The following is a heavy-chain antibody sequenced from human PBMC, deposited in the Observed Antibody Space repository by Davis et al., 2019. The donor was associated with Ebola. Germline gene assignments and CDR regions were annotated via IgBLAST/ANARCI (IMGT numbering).Heavy chain of an antibody. D-gene: IGHD6-6*01. V-gene: IGHV4-59*08. CDR1: GGSISSYY. CDR3: ARLRSSSFNAFDI. J-gene: IGHJ3*02. CDR2: IYYSGNT. Sequence: GSLRLSCTASGGSISSYYRSWIRQPPGNGLDSTGYIYYSGNTNYNPSLTSRVTISVDTSKNQFSLKLRSVTAADTAVYYCARLRSSSFNAFDIWGQGTMVTVSS.